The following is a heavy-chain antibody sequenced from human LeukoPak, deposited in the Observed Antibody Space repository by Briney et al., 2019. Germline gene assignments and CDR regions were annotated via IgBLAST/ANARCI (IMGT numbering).Heavy chain of an antibody. D-gene: IGHD2-21*01. V-gene: IGHV3-64*01. CDR1: GFTFSSYA. Sequence: GGSLRLSCAASGFTFSSYAMHWVRQAPGKGLEYVSAISSNGGSTYYANSVKGRFTISRDNSKNTLYLQMGSLRAEDMAVYYCARSPDLTPYCGGDCYYPIDYWGQGTLVTVSS. CDR3: ARSPDLTPYCGGDCYYPIDY. CDR2: ISSNGGST. J-gene: IGHJ4*02.